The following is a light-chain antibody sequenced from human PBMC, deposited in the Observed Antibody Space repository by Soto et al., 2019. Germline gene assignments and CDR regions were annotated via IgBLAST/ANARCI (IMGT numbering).Light chain of an antibody. J-gene: IGLJ2*01. CDR1: SSNIGSNT. CDR3: AAWDDSLNGVV. V-gene: IGLV1-44*01. Sequence: QSVLTQPPSASRTPGQRVTISCSGSSSNIGSNTVNWYQQLPGTAPKLLIYSNNQRPSGVPDRFSGSKSGTSASLAISGLQSEDEADSYCAAWDDSLNGVVFGGGTKVTVL. CDR2: SNN.